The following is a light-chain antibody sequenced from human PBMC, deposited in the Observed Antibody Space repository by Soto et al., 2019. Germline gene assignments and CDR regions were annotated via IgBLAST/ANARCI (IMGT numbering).Light chain of an antibody. V-gene: IGLV2-14*01. CDR2: DVS. Sequence: QSALTQPASVSGSPGQSITISCTGTSSDVGGYNYVSWYQQHPGKAPKLMIYDVSNRPSGVSNRFSGSKSGNTASLTISGLQAEDEADYYCRSYTSSSTHVVFGGGTKVPS. CDR3: RSYTSSSTHVV. CDR1: SSDVGGYNY. J-gene: IGLJ2*01.